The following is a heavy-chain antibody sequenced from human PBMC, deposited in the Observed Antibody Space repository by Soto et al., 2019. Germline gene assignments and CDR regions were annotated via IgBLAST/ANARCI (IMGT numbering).Heavy chain of an antibody. V-gene: IGHV4-39*01. D-gene: IGHD2-2*01. CDR3: ARQDLGYCSSTSCYGYYMDV. CDR2: IYYSGST. CDR1: GGSISSSSYY. Sequence: SETLSLTCTVSGGSISSSSYYWGWIRQPPGKGLEWIGSIYYSGSTYYNPSLKSRFTISVDTSKNQFSLKLSSVTAAETAVYYCARQDLGYCSSTSCYGYYMDVWGKGTTVTVSS. J-gene: IGHJ6*03.